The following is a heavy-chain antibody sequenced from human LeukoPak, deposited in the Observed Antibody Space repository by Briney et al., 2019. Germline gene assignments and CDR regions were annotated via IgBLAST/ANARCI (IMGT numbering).Heavy chain of an antibody. CDR3: ARDRGPAGYLDY. D-gene: IGHD3-22*01. CDR1: RFTFSDYY. V-gene: IGHV3-11*01. CDR2: ISGSGTTI. Sequence: GGSLRLSCAGSRFTFSDYYMSWIRQAPGKGLEWVSYISGSGTTILYADSVKGRFTISRDNAKNSVYLQMNSLRAEDTALYYCARDRGPAGYLDYWGQGILVTVSS. J-gene: IGHJ4*02.